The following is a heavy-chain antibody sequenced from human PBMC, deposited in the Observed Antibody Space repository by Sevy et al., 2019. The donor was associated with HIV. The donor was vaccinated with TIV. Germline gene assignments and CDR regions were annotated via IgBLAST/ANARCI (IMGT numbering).Heavy chain of an antibody. V-gene: IGHV1-24*01. Sequence: ASVKVSCKVSGYTLTELSIHWVRQAPGKGLEWMGGFDEDCETIYAQKFQGRVTMTEDTSTDTAYMELSSLRSEDTAVYYCATDIVVGRDYWGQGTLVTVSS. J-gene: IGHJ4*02. CDR2: FDEDCET. D-gene: IGHD2-2*01. CDR1: GYTLTELS. CDR3: ATDIVVGRDY.